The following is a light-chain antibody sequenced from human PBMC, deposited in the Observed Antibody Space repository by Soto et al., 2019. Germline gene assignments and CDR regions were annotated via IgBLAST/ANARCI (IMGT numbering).Light chain of an antibody. CDR1: SSDVGSYNL. Sequence: QSALTQPASVSDSPGQSITIPCTGASSDVGSYNLVSWYQQHPGKAPKLMIYDGSIRPPGVSNRFSASKSGNTASLTISGLQAEDEADYYCCSYTSSSTWVFGGGTKLTVL. CDR3: CSYTSSSTWV. CDR2: DGS. V-gene: IGLV2-23*01. J-gene: IGLJ3*02.